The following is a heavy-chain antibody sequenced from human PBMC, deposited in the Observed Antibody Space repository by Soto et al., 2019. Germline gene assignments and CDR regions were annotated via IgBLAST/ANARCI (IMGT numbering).Heavy chain of an antibody. D-gene: IGHD5-12*01. CDR2: ISYDGSNK. V-gene: IGHV3-30*18. CDR3: AKGGIVATIWNYFDF. Sequence: PGGALRLSCAASGFTFNNYVIHWVRQSPGKGLEWVAVISYDGSNKYYADSVKGRFAISRDNSKNTLYLQMNSLGAEDTAVYYCAKGGIVATIWNYFDFWGQGTPVTVSS. CDR1: GFTFNNYV. J-gene: IGHJ4*02.